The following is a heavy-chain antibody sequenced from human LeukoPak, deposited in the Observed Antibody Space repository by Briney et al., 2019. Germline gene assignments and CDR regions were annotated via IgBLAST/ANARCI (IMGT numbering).Heavy chain of an antibody. CDR1: GFTFSTYS. V-gene: IGHV3-48*02. D-gene: IGHD3-10*01. CDR3: ARDYYGSGSYYTEGFDP. CDR2: ISSSSNTI. J-gene: IGHJ5*02. Sequence: GGSLRLSCAASGFTFSTYSMNWVRQAPGKGLEWVSYISSSSNTIFYADSVKGRFTISRDNAKNSPYLQMHSLRDEDTAVYYCARDYYGSGSYYTEGFDPWGQGTLVTVSS.